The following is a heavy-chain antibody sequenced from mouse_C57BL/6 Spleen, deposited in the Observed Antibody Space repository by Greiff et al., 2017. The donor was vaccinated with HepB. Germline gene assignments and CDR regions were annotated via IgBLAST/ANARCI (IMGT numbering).Heavy chain of an antibody. V-gene: IGHV1-64*01. Sequence: QVQLKEPGAELVKPGASVKLSCKASGYTFTSYWMHWVKQRPGQGLEWIGMIHPNSGSTNYNEKFKSKATLTVDKSSSTAYMQLSSLTSEDSAVYYCARRGWYFDVWGTGTTVTVSS. CDR1: GYTFTSYW. CDR2: IHPNSGST. J-gene: IGHJ1*03. CDR3: ARRGWYFDV.